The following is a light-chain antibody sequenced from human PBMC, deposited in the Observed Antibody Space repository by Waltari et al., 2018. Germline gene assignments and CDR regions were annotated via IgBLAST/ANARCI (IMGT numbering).Light chain of an antibody. CDR2: EGS. CDR1: SSHFGLYHL. J-gene: IGLJ2*01. Sequence: QSALTQPASVPGSPGTSPTISCTATSSHFGLYHLVSGYQQHTGKAPKLMIYEGSKRPVGFSNRFSGSQSGHTSSLTISGLQAEDEADYYCCSYAGSSTSYVVFGGGTKLTVL. V-gene: IGLV2-23*01. CDR3: CSYAGSSTSYVV.